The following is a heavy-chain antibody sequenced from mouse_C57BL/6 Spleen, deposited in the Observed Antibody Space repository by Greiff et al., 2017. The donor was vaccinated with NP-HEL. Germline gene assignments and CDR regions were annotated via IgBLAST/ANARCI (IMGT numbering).Heavy chain of an antibody. CDR1: GYTFTDHT. V-gene: IGHV1-78*01. CDR2: IYPRDGST. Sequence: VKLQESDAELVKPGASVKISCKVSGYTFTDHTIHWMKQRPEQGLEWIGYIYPRDGSTKYNEKFKGKATLTADKSSSTAYMQLNSLTSEDSAVYFCARWRLRQGHFDYWGQGTTLTVSS. J-gene: IGHJ2*01. D-gene: IGHD2-2*01. CDR3: ARWRLRQGHFDY.